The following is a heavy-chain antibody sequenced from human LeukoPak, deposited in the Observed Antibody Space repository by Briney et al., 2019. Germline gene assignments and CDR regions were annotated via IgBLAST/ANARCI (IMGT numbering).Heavy chain of an antibody. Sequence: PSETLSLTCTVSGGSISSGSYYWSWIRQPAGKGLESIERIYTSGSTNYNPSLKSPVTISVDTSKNQFSLKLSSVTAADTAVYFCARGPYSYDSSGAFDIWGQGTMVTVSS. CDR1: GGSISSGSYY. CDR2: IYTSGST. D-gene: IGHD3-22*01. CDR3: ARGPYSYDSSGAFDI. V-gene: IGHV4-61*02. J-gene: IGHJ3*02.